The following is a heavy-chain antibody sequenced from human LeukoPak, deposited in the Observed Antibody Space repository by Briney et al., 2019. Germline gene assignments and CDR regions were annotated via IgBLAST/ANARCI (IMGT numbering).Heavy chain of an antibody. CDR3: AQTGGSGTYDFDY. Sequence: GGSLRLSCAASGFTFSSYAMNWVRQAPGKGLEWVSAISASGGRTYYTDSVKGRFTFSRDNAKNTLYLQMNSLRAEDTAVYYCAQTGGSGTYDFDYWGQGTLVTVSS. J-gene: IGHJ4*02. D-gene: IGHD3-10*01. CDR1: GFTFSSYA. V-gene: IGHV3-23*01. CDR2: ISASGGRT.